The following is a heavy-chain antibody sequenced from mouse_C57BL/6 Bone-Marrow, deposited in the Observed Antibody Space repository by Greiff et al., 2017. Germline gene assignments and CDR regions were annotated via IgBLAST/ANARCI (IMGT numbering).Heavy chain of an antibody. Sequence: VQLQESGPGLVAPSQSLSITCTVSGFSLTSYGVHWVRQPPGKGLEWLVVIWSDGSTTYNSAFKSRLSISKDNSKSQVYLKMNSLQTADTAMYYGARHVPIITTGGMDYWGQGTSVTVSS. V-gene: IGHV2-6-1*01. CDR1: GFSLTSYG. J-gene: IGHJ4*01. CDR2: IWSDGST. CDR3: ARHVPIITTGGMDY. D-gene: IGHD1-1*01.